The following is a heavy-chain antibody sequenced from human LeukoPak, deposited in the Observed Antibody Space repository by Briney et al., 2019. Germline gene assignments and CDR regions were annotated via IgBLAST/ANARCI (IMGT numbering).Heavy chain of an antibody. CDR1: GGSISSSSYY. D-gene: IGHD4-17*01. J-gene: IGHJ3*02. V-gene: IGHV4-39*01. CDR2: IYYSGST. CDR3: ARLSGYGDDGAFDI. Sequence: SETLSLTCTVSGGSISSSSYYWGWIRQPPGKGLEWIGSIYYSGSTYYNPSLKSRVTISVDTSKNQFSLKLSSVTAADTAVYYCARLSGYGDDGAFDIWGQGTMVTVSS.